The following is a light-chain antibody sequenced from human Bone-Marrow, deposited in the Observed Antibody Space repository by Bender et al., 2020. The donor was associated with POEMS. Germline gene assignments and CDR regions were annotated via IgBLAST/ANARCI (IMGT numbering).Light chain of an antibody. CDR1: SSNIGAHA. J-gene: IGLJ1*01. CDR3: SSYAGSSNFYV. Sequence: QSVLTQPPSASGTPGQRVTISCSGGSSNIGAHAVNWYQHLPGTAPKLLIYSSHRRPSGVPDRFSGSRSGNTASLTVSGLQADDEADYYCSSYAGSSNFYVFGTGTKVTVL. V-gene: IGLV1-44*01. CDR2: SSH.